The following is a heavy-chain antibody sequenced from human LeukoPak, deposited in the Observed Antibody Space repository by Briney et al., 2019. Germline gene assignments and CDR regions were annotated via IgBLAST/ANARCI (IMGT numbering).Heavy chain of an antibody. J-gene: IGHJ5*02. CDR1: GFTFSSTG. D-gene: IGHD4-23*01. V-gene: IGHV3-48*04. CDR2: ISSATSTI. Sequence: GGSLRLSCAASGFTFSSTGMNWVRQAPGKGLEWVSYISSATSTIYYADSVKGRFTVSRDNARNSLYLQMNSLRAEDTAVYYCARDVTYYGGDWFDPWGQGTLVTVSS. CDR3: ARDVTYYGGDWFDP.